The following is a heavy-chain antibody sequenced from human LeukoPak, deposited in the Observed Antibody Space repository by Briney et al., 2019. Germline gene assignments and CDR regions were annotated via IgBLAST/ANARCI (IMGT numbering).Heavy chain of an antibody. J-gene: IGHJ4*02. D-gene: IGHD3-10*01. Sequence: ASVKVSCKASGGTFSSYAISWVRQAPGQGLEWMGRIIPILGIANYAQKFQGRVTITADKSTSTAYMELSGLRSEVTAVYYCARSYYGSGSVYWGQGTLVTVSS. CDR3: ARSYYGSGSVY. CDR1: GGTFSSYA. V-gene: IGHV1-69*04. CDR2: IIPILGIA.